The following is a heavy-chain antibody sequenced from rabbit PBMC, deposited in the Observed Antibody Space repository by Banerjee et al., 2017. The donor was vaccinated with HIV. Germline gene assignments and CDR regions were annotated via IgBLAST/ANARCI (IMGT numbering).Heavy chain of an antibody. D-gene: IGHD3-1*01. CDR1: GFDFSSYH. V-gene: IGHV1S47*01. CDR3: VRALWRVSAL. Sequence: QEQLVESGGGLVQPGGSLTLSCKASGFDFSSYHMSWVRQAPGKGLEWIGIIYSGKGSTDYANWVNGRFSISRDTKENTVSLQINSLTAADTATYFCVRALWRVSALWGPGTLVTVS. CDR2: IYSGKGST. J-gene: IGHJ4*01.